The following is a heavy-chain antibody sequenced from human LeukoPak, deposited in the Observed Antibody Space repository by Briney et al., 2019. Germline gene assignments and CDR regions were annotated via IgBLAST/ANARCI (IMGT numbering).Heavy chain of an antibody. V-gene: IGHV4-34*01. J-gene: IGHJ3*02. CDR3: ARVTADAFDI. CDR1: GGSISSYY. Sequence: SETLSLTCTVSGGSISSYYWSWIRQPPGKGLEWIGEINYSGSTNYNPSLKSRVTISVDTSKNQFSLKLSSVTAADTAVYYCARVTADAFDIWGQGTMVTVSS. CDR2: INYSGST.